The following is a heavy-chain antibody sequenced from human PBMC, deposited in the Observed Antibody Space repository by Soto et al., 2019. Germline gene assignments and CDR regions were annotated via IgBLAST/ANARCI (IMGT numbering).Heavy chain of an antibody. CDR1: GVTFSNAW. Sequence: GGFLRLSCAASGVTFSNAWMNWVRQAPGKGLEWVGRIKSKTDGGTTDYAAPVKGRFTISRDDSKNTLYLQMNSLKTEDTAVYYCTTDPVTMIVVVPSSGWGQGTLVTVSS. J-gene: IGHJ4*02. D-gene: IGHD3-22*01. V-gene: IGHV3-15*07. CDR3: TTDPVTMIVVVPSSG. CDR2: IKSKTDGGTT.